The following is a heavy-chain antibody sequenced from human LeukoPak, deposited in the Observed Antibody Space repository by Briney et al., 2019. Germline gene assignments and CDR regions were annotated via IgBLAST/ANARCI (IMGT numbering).Heavy chain of an antibody. CDR1: GYTLTELS. Sequence: ASVTVSFKVSGYTLTELSMHWVRQAPGKGLERMGGFDPEDGETIYAQKLQGRVTRTEDTSTDTAYMELSSLRSEDTAVYYCATSIVVVPAAMFARDCDIWGQGTMVTVSS. V-gene: IGHV1-24*01. CDR2: FDPEDGET. D-gene: IGHD2-2*01. CDR3: ATSIVVVPAAMFARDCDI. J-gene: IGHJ3*02.